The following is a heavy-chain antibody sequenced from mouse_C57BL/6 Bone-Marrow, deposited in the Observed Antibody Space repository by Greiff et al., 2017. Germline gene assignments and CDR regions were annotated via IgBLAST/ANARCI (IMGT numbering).Heavy chain of an antibody. Sequence: DVKLQESGPGLVKPSQSLSLTCSVTGYSITSGYYWNWIRQFPGNKLEWMGYISYDGSNNYNPSLKNRISITRDTSKNQFFLKLNSVTTEDTATYYCARSTTGAWFAYWGQGTLVTVPA. CDR1: GYSITSGYY. CDR2: ISYDGSN. CDR3: ARSTTGAWFAY. D-gene: IGHD1-1*01. V-gene: IGHV3-6*01. J-gene: IGHJ3*01.